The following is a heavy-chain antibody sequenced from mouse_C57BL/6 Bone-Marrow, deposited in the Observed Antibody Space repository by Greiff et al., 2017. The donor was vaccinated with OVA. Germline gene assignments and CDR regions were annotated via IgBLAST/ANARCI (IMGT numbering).Heavy chain of an antibody. CDR2: IDPSDSYT. D-gene: IGHD4-1*01. V-gene: IGHV1-50*01. Sequence: QVQLQQPGAELVKPGASVKLSCKASGYTFTSYWMQWVKQRPGQGLEWIGEIDPSDSYTNYNQKFKGKATLTVDTSSSTAYMQLSSRTSEDSAVYYCAKLGLAYWGQGTLVTVSA. CDR1: GYTFTSYW. J-gene: IGHJ3*01. CDR3: AKLGLAY.